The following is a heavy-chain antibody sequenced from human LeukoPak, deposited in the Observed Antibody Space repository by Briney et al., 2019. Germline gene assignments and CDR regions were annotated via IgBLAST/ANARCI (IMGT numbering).Heavy chain of an antibody. D-gene: IGHD3-9*01. CDR1: GGGSISSSSYF. CDR3: ARGGYFDWLRNYYYMDG. CDR2: IYKSGST. J-gene: IGHJ6*03. V-gene: IGHV4-39*07. Sequence: SETLSLTCTVSGGGSISSSSYFWGWIRQPPGKGLEWIGSIYKSGSTQYNSSLKSRVTISVDTSKNQFSLKLSSVTAADTAVYYCARGGYFDWLRNYYYMDGWGKGTTVTISS.